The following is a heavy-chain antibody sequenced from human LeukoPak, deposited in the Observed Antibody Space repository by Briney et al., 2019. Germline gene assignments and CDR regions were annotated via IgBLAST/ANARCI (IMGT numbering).Heavy chain of an antibody. Sequence: GGSLRLSCAASGFTFSSYAMSWVRQAPGKGLEWVSAISGSGGSTYYADSVKGRFTISRDNSKNTLYLQMNSLRAEDTAVYYCAKNTGDSSGYYGDYWGQGTLVTVSS. CDR2: ISGSGGST. CDR1: GFTFSSYA. J-gene: IGHJ4*02. V-gene: IGHV3-23*01. D-gene: IGHD3-22*01. CDR3: AKNTGDSSGYYGDY.